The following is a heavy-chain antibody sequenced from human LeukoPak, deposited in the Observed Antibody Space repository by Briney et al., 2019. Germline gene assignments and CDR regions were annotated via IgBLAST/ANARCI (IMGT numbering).Heavy chain of an antibody. CDR1: GYTFTGYY. V-gene: IGHV1-2*02. CDR2: INPNSGGT. CDR3: AKHAAAAWGIWYYYGMDV. D-gene: IGHD6-13*01. Sequence: GASVKVSCKASGYTFTGYYMHWVRQAPGQGLAWMGWINPNSGGTNYAQKLQGRVTMTTDTSTSTAYMELRSLRSDDTAVYYCAKHAAAAWGIWYYYGMDVWGQGTTVTVSS. J-gene: IGHJ6*02.